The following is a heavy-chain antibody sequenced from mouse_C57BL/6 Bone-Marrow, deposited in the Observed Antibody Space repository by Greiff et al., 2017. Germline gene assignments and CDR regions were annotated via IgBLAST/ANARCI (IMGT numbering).Heavy chain of an antibody. CDR3: ARDDGYYSIDY. V-gene: IGHV1-50*01. Sequence: QVQLQQPGAELVKPGASVKLSCKASGYTFTSYWMQWVKQRPGQGLEWIGEIDPSDSYTNYNQKFKGKATLTVDTSSSTAYMQRSSLTSEDSAVYYCARDDGYYSIDYWGQGTALTVSS. CDR2: IDPSDSYT. D-gene: IGHD2-3*01. J-gene: IGHJ2*01. CDR1: GYTFTSYW.